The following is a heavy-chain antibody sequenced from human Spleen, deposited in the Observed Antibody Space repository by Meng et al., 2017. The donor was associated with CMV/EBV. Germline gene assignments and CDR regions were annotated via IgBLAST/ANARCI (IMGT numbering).Heavy chain of an antibody. D-gene: IGHD3-16*01. CDR1: GYTFTGYY. CDR3: TKLGRVGSSPQYNWFDT. V-gene: IGHV1-2*02. Sequence: ASVKVSCKASGYTFTGYYMHWVRQAPGQGLEWMGWINPDSGTTNYAQKFQGRVTMTRDTSISTAYMGLSRLRSDDTALYYCTKLGRVGSSPQYNWFDTWGQGTLVTVSS. CDR2: INPDSGTT. J-gene: IGHJ5*02.